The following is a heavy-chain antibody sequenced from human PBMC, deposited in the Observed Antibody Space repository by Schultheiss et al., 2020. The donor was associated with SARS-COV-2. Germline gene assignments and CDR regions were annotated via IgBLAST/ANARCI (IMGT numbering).Heavy chain of an antibody. CDR1: GFTFSSYG. J-gene: IGHJ4*02. CDR3: ARSLDYYDSSGTFDY. CDR2: ISYDGSDK. D-gene: IGHD3-22*01. V-gene: IGHV3-30*03. Sequence: GGSLRLSCAASGFTFSSYGMYWVRQAPGKGLEWVAVISYDGSDKYYADSVKGRFTISRDNSKNTLYLQMGSLRAEDMAVYYCARSLDYYDSSGTFDYWGQGTLVTVSS.